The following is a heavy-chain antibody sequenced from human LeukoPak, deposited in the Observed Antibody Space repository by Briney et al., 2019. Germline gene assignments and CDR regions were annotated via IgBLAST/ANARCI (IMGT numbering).Heavy chain of an antibody. CDR3: ARDPTVTSLGAGWGFDP. V-gene: IGHV1-69*13. Sequence: GASVKVSCKASGGTFSSYAISWVRQALGQGLEWMGGIIPIFGTANYAQKFQGRVTITADESTSTAYMELSSLRSEDTAVYYCARDPTVTSLGAGWGFDPWGQGTLVTVSS. D-gene: IGHD4-17*01. CDR1: GGTFSSYA. CDR2: IIPIFGTA. J-gene: IGHJ5*02.